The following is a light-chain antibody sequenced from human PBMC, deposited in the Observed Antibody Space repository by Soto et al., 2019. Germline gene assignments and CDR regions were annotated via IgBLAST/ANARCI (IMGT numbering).Light chain of an antibody. CDR2: DAS. CDR3: QQRSSWPSLT. CDR1: QSVSTY. Sequence: EILLTHSPSTLSSSPCERATLSFSASQSVSTYLAWYQQKPGQDPRLIIYDASTRATGIPARFSGSGSGTGFTLTISSLEPEDFAVYYCQQRSSWPSLTFGGGTKVDIK. V-gene: IGKV3-11*01. J-gene: IGKJ4*02.